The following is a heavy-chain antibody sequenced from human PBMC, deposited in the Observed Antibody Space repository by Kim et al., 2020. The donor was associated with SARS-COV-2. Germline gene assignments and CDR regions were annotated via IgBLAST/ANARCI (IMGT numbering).Heavy chain of an antibody. CDR1: GGSISSYY. CDR3: ARIGTGKSSRPDY. CDR2: IYYSGST. J-gene: IGHJ4*02. V-gene: IGHV4-59*01. Sequence: SETLSLTCTVSGGSISSYYWSWIRQPPGKGLEWIGYIYYSGSTNYNPSLKSRVTISVDTSKNQFSLKLSSVTAADTAVYYCARIGTGKSSRPDYWGQGTLVTVSS. D-gene: IGHD6-13*01.